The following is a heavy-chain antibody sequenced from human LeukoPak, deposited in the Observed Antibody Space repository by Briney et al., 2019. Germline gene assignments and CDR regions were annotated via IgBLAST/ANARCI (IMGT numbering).Heavy chain of an antibody. CDR1: GFTFSTYA. V-gene: IGHV3-23*01. CDR3: ARVGVVLFTASDY. Sequence: GGSLRLSCAASGFTFSTYAMSWVRQAPGKGLEWVSGLSGGGSSAYYAGSVRGRFTIPRDISTNTVDLQMNSLRVEDTAVYYCARVGVVLFTASDYWGQGTLVPVSS. J-gene: IGHJ4*02. CDR2: LSGGGSSA. D-gene: IGHD2-8*01.